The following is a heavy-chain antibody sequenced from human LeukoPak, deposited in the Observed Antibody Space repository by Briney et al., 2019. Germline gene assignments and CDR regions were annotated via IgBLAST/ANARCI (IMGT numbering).Heavy chain of an antibody. CDR3: ARDHGDYLKWFDP. CDR2: IYYSGST. J-gene: IGHJ5*02. Sequence: PSETLSLTCTVSDGSISSSYWSWIRQPPGKRLEWIGSIYYSGSTNYNPSLKSRVTISVDTSKNQFSLKLGSVTAADTAVYYCARDHGDYLKWFDPWGQGTLVTVSS. D-gene: IGHD4-17*01. V-gene: IGHV4-59*01. CDR1: DGSISSSY.